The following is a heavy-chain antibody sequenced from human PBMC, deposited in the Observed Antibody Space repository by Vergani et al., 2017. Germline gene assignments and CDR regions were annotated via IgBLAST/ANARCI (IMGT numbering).Heavy chain of an antibody. V-gene: IGHV4-39*01. Sequence: QLHLQESGPGLVKPSETLSLPCTVSGGSITSSSYYWGWIRQPPGKGLEWIGNIYHSGGAYYNPSLKGRVTISVDTSKNQFSLEVTSVTAADTAIYFCARTESFILRYFHWALWVQGTLVTVSS. CDR2: IYHSGGA. D-gene: IGHD3-9*01. CDR1: GGSITSSSYY. J-gene: IGHJ4*02. CDR3: ARTESFILRYFHWAL.